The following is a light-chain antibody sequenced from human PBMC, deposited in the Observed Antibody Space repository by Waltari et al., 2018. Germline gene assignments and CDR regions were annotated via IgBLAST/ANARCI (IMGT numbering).Light chain of an antibody. V-gene: IGLV3-1*01. Sequence: SYELTQPPSVSVSPGQTASITCSGDKLGDKSDSWYQQNPGQSPWLFIYQDSKRPSGIPERFSGSNSGNTATLTISGTQAMDEADYYCQAWDSSILVVFGGGTKLTVL. CDR1: KLGDKS. CDR2: QDS. CDR3: QAWDSSILVV. J-gene: IGLJ2*01.